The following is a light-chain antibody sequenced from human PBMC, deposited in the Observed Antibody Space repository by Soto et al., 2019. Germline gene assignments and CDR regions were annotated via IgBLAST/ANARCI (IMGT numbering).Light chain of an antibody. CDR3: QQYVSSPWT. CDR2: GAS. J-gene: IGKJ1*01. V-gene: IGKV3-20*01. CDR1: QSVSSTY. Sequence: ENMLTQSPGTLSLSKGERATLSCRASQSVSSTYLAWYQQKPGQAPRLLIYGASNRATGIPARFSVSGSGTDFTLTISSLEPEDFAVYYCQQYVSSPWTFGQGTKVDIK.